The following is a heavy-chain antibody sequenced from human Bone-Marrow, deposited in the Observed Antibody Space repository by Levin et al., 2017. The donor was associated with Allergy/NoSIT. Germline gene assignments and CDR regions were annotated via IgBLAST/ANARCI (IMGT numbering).Heavy chain of an antibody. Sequence: SETLSLTCTVSGGSISSYYWSWIRQPPGKGLEWIGYIYYSGSTNYNPSLKSRVTISVDTSKNQFSLKLSSVTAADTAVYYCARAGGFLEWLTEDVWGQGTTVTVSS. J-gene: IGHJ6*02. CDR1: GGSISSYY. V-gene: IGHV4-59*01. CDR3: ARAGGFLEWLTEDV. CDR2: IYYSGST. D-gene: IGHD3-3*01.